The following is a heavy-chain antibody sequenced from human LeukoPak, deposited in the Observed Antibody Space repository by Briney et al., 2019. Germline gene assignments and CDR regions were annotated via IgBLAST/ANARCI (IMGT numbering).Heavy chain of an antibody. CDR2: ISAYNGNT. V-gene: IGHV1-18*01. D-gene: IGHD2-21*02. CDR1: GYTFTSYG. J-gene: IGHJ4*02. CDR3: ARAPYCGGDCYWLTLDY. Sequence: ASVKVSCKASGYTFTSYGISWVRQAPGQGLEWMGWISAYNGNTNYAQKLQGRVTLTTDTSTTTIYMELKSLRSDDTAVYYCARAPYCGGDCYWLTLDYWGQGTLVTVSS.